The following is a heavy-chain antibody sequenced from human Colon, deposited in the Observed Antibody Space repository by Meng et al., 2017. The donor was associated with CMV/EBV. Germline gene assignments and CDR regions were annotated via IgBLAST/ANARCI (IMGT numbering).Heavy chain of an antibody. V-gene: IGHV3-21*01. CDR3: ARHGSGWNLYGMDV. CDR1: GFTFSSYS. Sequence: GESLKISCAASGFTFSSYSMNWVRQAPGKGLEWVSAISGSTPDKWYADSVRGRFTISRDNAKNSLYLEMSSLRADDSAVYYCARHGSGWNLYGMDVWGQGTTVTVSS. D-gene: IGHD6-19*01. J-gene: IGHJ6*02. CDR2: ISGSTPDK.